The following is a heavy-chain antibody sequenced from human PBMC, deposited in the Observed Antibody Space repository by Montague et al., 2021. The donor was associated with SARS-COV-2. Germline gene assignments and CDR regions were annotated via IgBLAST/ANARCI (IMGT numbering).Heavy chain of an antibody. CDR3: ARGGYYDYAFDI. CDR2: IYYSGST. CDR1: SGSISSYY. J-gene: IGHJ3*02. D-gene: IGHD3-22*01. Sequence: SETLSLTCTVSSGSISSYYWSWIRRPPGKGLEWIGYIYYSGSTNXNPSLKSRVTISVDTSKNQFSLKLSSVTAADTAVYYCARGGYYDYAFDIWGQGTMVTVSS. V-gene: IGHV4-59*01.